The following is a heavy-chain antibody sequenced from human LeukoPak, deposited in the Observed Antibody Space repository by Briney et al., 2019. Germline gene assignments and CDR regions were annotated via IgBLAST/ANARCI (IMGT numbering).Heavy chain of an antibody. CDR2: IYHSGST. J-gene: IGHJ4*02. CDR1: GVSITTYY. D-gene: IGHD2-21*02. CDR3: ARAEVTHLFDY. Sequence: SETLSLICTVSGVSITTYYWSWIRQPPGKGLEWIGYIYHSGSTNYNPSLKSRVTISVGTSKNQFSLKLSSVTAADTAVYYCARAEVTHLFDYWGQGTLVTVSS. V-gene: IGHV4-59*08.